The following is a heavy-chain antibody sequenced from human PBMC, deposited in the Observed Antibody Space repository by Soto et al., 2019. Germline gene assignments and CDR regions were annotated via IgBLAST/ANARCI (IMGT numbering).Heavy chain of an antibody. J-gene: IGHJ4*02. D-gene: IGHD2-15*01. CDR2: IRSSANSYAT. CDR1: EFTFSGSA. CDR3: TTRGYCSGGSCERLDY. Sequence: EVQLVESGGGLVQPGGSLKLSCAAAEFTFSGSAIHWVRQASGKGLEWVGRIRSSANSYATSYAASVKGRFTISRDDSKNTAFLRMNSLKSEDTALYYCTTRGYCSGGSCERLDYWGQGTLVTVSS. V-gene: IGHV3-73*01.